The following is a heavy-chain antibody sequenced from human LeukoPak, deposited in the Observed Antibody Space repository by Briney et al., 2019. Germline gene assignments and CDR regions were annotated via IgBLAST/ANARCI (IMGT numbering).Heavy chain of an antibody. CDR3: AKGRSAAGGYRSLSDY. V-gene: IGHV3-23*01. D-gene: IGHD3-10*01. Sequence: GGSLRLSCAASGFTFSSYAMSWVRQAPGKGLEWVSAISGSGGSTYYADSVKGRFTISRDNSKNTLYLQMNSLRAEDTAVYYCAKGRSAAGGYRSLSDYWGQGTLVTVSS. CDR2: ISGSGGST. J-gene: IGHJ4*02. CDR1: GFTFSSYA.